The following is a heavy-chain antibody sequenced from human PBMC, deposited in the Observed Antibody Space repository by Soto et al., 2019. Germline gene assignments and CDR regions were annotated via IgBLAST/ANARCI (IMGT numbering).Heavy chain of an antibody. CDR3: ARGRVVVPAAVMFNCLDP. Sequence: TMSLTSAMPSAPITWGDYAWNWFRQPPGKGLEWIGYIFHGGSTYYNPSLRSRVTISVDRSRTQFSLKMSSVTAADTAVYYCARGRVVVPAAVMFNCLDPWGQGALVTVSS. CDR1: SAPITWGDYA. V-gene: IGHV4-30-2*01. D-gene: IGHD2-2*01. CDR2: IFHGGST. J-gene: IGHJ5*02.